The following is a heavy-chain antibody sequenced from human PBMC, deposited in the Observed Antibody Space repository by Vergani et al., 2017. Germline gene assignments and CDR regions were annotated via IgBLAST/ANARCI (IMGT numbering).Heavy chain of an antibody. D-gene: IGHD3-10*01. CDR1: GGSISSGDYY. V-gene: IGHV4-30-4*01. CDR3: ARDYYGSGSDPISYYYYGMDV. J-gene: IGHJ6*02. Sequence: QVQLQESGPGLVKPSQTLSLTCTVSGGSISSGDYYWSWIRQPPGKGLEWIGYIYYSGSTYYNPSLKSRVTISLDTYKNQFSLKLSSVTAADTAVYYCARDYYGSGSDPISYYYYGMDVWGQGTTVTVSS. CDR2: IYYSGST.